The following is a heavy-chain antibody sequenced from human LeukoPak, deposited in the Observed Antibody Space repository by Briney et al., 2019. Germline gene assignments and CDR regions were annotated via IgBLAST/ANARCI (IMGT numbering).Heavy chain of an antibody. D-gene: IGHD3-10*01. V-gene: IGHV3-23*01. CDR3: GKKEAMIRGVPYYYDF. Sequence: GGSLRLSCSASGFTFSSYVMTWVRQAPGKGLEWVSAISGSGDDTYFADSVKGRFTISRDNSKNTLYLQMNSLRAEDTAVYYCGKKEAMIRGVPYYYDFWGQGTLVTVSS. J-gene: IGHJ4*02. CDR2: ISGSGDDT. CDR1: GFTFSSYV.